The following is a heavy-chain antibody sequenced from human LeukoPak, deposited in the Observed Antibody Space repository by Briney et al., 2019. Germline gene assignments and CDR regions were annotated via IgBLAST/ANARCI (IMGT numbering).Heavy chain of an antibody. CDR1: GYTFTGYY. J-gene: IGHJ4*02. V-gene: IGHV1-2*06. CDR3: ASLWFGELSHFDY. Sequence: ASVKVSCKASGYTFTGYYMHWVRQAPGQGLEWMGRINPNSGGTNHAQRFQGRVTMTRDTSISTAYMELSGLRSDDRAVYYCASLWFGELSHFDYWGQGTLVTVSS. CDR2: INPNSGGT. D-gene: IGHD3-10*01.